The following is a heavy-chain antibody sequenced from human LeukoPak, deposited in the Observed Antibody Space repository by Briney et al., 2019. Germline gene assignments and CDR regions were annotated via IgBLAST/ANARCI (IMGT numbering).Heavy chain of an antibody. CDR1: GHIFSSYY. V-gene: IGHV1-2*06. CDR2: INPNSGGT. J-gene: IGHJ4*02. CDR3: VREAGDGSGSYDY. D-gene: IGHD3-10*01. Sequence: ASVKVSCKASGHIFSSYYMHWMRQAPGQGLEWMGRINPNSGGTNYAQNFQNRVTMTWDTSFTTAYMELSSLRSDDTAVYYCVREAGDGSGSYDYWGQGTLVTVSS.